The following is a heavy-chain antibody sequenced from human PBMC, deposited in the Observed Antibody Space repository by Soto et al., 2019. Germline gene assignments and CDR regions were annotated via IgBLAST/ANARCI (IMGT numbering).Heavy chain of an antibody. CDR3: ARDSSGYLGFDY. D-gene: IGHD3-22*01. Sequence: QITLKESGPPLVKPTQTLTLTCTFSGFSLSTSGVGVAWIRQPPGKALEWLALIYWDDDKRYSPSLKSRLTITKDTSKDQVVLTMTNMDPVDTATYYCARDSSGYLGFDYWGQGSLVTVSS. CDR2: IYWDDDK. J-gene: IGHJ4*02. CDR1: GFSLSTSGVG. V-gene: IGHV2-5*02.